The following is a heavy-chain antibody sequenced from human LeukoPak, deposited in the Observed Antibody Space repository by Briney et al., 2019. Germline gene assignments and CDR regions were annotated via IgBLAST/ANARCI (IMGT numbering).Heavy chain of an antibody. D-gene: IGHD5-12*01. V-gene: IGHV3-7*01. CDR1: GFTFSNYW. J-gene: IGHJ4*02. Sequence: GGSLRLSCAASGFTFSNYWMSWVRQAPGKGLEWVAHINEDGSEEHYMDSVKARFIISRDNAKNSLSLQMDSLRAEDTAVYYCVRDGGVSGYDLLDYWGQGTLVTVSS. CDR2: INEDGSEE. CDR3: VRDGGVSGYDLLDY.